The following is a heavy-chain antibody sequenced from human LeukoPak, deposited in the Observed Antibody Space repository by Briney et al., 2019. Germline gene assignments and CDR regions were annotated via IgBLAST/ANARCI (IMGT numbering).Heavy chain of an antibody. V-gene: IGHV3-15*01. CDR3: TTGPGRVLRGY. CDR1: GFTFSNAW. Sequence: GGSLRLSCAASGFTFSNAWMTWVRQAPGEGLEWGGHIKSTTDGGTTDYAAPVKGRFTISRDYSKNTRYLQTDSLKTEDIAIYYCTTGPGRVLRGYWGQGTLVTVAS. CDR2: IKSTTDGGTT. D-gene: IGHD2-8*01. J-gene: IGHJ4*02.